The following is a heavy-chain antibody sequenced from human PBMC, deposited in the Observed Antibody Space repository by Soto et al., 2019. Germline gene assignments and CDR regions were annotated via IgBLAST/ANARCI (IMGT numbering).Heavy chain of an antibody. V-gene: IGHV3-30-3*01. D-gene: IGHD5-18*01. CDR1: GFSFRTYP. J-gene: IGHJ4*02. CDR2: ISYDGSSE. Sequence: SLRLSFVDSGFSFRTYPMHWVRQAPGKGLEWVALISYDGSSEAYGESVRDRFTVSRDNPKNTLYLQLNSLRPEDTAVYYCATSSGYLNYFDYWGQGNLVTV. CDR3: ATSSGYLNYFDY.